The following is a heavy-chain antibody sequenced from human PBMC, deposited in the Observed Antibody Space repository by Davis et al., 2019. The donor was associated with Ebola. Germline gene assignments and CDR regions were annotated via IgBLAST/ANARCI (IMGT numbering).Heavy chain of an antibody. D-gene: IGHD4-17*01. CDR3: ARHVYGDFWYFDL. V-gene: IGHV3-74*01. J-gene: IGHJ2*01. Sequence: GESLKISCAASGFSFSSYWMHWVRQVPGKGLVWVSRIKTDGSLTGYGDSVQGRFIISRDNAKNTVYLQTNSLRAEDTAVYYCARHVYGDFWYFDLWGRGTRVTVSS. CDR2: IKTDGSLT. CDR1: GFSFSSYW.